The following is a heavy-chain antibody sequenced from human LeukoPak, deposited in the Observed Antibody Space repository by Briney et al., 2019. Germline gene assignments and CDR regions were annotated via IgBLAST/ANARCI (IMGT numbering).Heavy chain of an antibody. Sequence: SETLSLTCAVSGYSISSGYYWGWIRQPPGKGLEWIGSIYHSGSTYYNPSLKSRVTISVDTSKNQFSLKLSSVTAADTAVYYCARHPRVQYSSSSRDYCYYYYMDVWGKGTTVTVSS. CDR3: ARHPRVQYSSSSRDYCYYYYMDV. V-gene: IGHV4-38-2*01. D-gene: IGHD6-6*01. CDR2: IYHSGST. CDR1: GYSISSGYY. J-gene: IGHJ6*03.